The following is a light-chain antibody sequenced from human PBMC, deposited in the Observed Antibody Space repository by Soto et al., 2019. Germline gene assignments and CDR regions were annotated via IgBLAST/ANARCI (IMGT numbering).Light chain of an antibody. CDR3: HVWDSDSNHVV. CDR2: YEV. V-gene: IGLV3-21*01. CDR1: DIGRKS. J-gene: IGLJ2*01. Sequence: SYELTQPPSVSVAPGMTARITCGGDDIGRKSVHWYQKKAGKAPAVVIYYEVDRPSGIPERFSGSNSGNTATLTITRVDAGDDADYYCHVWDSDSNHVVFGGGTQLTVL.